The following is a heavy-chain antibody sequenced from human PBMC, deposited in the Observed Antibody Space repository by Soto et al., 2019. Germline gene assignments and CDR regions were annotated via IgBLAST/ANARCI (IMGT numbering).Heavy chain of an antibody. CDR1: GYTFTSYA. Sequence: ASVKVSCKASGYTFTSYAMHWVRQAPGQRLEWMGWINAGNGNTKYSQKFQGRVTITRDTSASTAYMELSSLRSEDTAVYYCAAAPRGGWYEYYFDYWGQGTLVTVSS. J-gene: IGHJ4*02. CDR2: INAGNGNT. V-gene: IGHV1-3*01. CDR3: AAAPRGGWYEYYFDY. D-gene: IGHD6-19*01.